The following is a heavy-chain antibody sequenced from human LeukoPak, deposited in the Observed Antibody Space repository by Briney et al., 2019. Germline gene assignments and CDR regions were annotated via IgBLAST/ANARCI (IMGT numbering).Heavy chain of an antibody. J-gene: IGHJ3*02. CDR1: GYTFTGYY. CDR2: INPNSGGT. CDR3: ARAQLRMVTLSAFDI. V-gene: IGHV1-2*02. D-gene: IGHD4-23*01. Sequence: ASVKVSCKASGYTFTGYYMHWVRQAPGQGLEWMGWINPNSGGTNYAQKFQGRVTMTRDTSISTAYMELSRLRSDDTAVYYCARAQLRMVTLSAFDIRGQGTMVTVSS.